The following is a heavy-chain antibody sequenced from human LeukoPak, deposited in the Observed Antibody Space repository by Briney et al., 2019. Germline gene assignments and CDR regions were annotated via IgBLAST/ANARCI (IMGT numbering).Heavy chain of an antibody. CDR2: MWVWNDGSNE. Sequence: GSLRLSCTASGFTFSNYGMHWVRQAPGKGLEWVAVMWVWNDGSNEYYADSVKGRFTIARDNSKNTLYLQMVGLRAEDTADYYCARDRFPHDDAHYGMDVWGQGTTVTVSS. V-gene: IGHV3-33*01. D-gene: IGHD3-16*01. J-gene: IGHJ6*02. CDR1: GFTFSNYG. CDR3: ARDRFPHDDAHYGMDV.